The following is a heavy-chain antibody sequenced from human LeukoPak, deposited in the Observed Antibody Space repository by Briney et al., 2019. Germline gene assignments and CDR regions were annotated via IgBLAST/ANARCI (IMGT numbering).Heavy chain of an antibody. CDR2: ISSYSSYI. D-gene: IGHD4-17*01. CDR3: ARDRSNGDYAFDY. CDR1: EFTFSSYD. Sequence: GGSLRLSCAASEFTFSSYDMNWVRQAPGKGLEWVSSISSYSSYIYYADSVKGPFTISRDNAKNSLYLQMNSLRAEDTAVYYCARDRSNGDYAFDYWGQGALVTVSS. J-gene: IGHJ4*02. V-gene: IGHV3-21*01.